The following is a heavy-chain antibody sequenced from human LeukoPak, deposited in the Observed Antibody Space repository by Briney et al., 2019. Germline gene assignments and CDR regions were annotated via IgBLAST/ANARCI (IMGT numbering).Heavy chain of an antibody. V-gene: IGHV3-7*03. CDR1: GFNFSNYW. Sequence: GGSLRLSCAASGFNFSNYWMSWVRQAPGKGLEWVASIKEGGNEKYYVDSVKGRFTIARGNAKNSLYLQMNSLRAEDMALYYCAKDFRIAVAGGFFDYWGQGTLVTVSS. J-gene: IGHJ4*02. D-gene: IGHD6-19*01. CDR2: IKEGGNEK. CDR3: AKDFRIAVAGGFFDY.